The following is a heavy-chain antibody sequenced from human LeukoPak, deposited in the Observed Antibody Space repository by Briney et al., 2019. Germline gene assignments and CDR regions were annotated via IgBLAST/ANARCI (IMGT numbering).Heavy chain of an antibody. V-gene: IGHV3-23*01. CDR1: GFTVSSSY. Sequence: PGGSLRLSCAASGFTVSSSYMNWVRQAPGKGLEWVSTISGSGGSTYYADSVKGRFTISRDNSKNTLYLQMNSLRAEDTAVYYCAKDGNVMVRGIIIKGYFDYWGQGTLVTVSS. D-gene: IGHD3-10*01. CDR3: AKDGNVMVRGIIIKGYFDY. J-gene: IGHJ4*02. CDR2: ISGSGGST.